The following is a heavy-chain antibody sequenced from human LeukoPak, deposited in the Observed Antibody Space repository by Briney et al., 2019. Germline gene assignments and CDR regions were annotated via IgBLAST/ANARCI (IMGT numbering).Heavy chain of an antibody. CDR3: ARGPAAIRRWFDP. CDR1: GFTFSSYA. V-gene: IGHV3-21*01. J-gene: IGHJ5*02. D-gene: IGHD2-2*01. CDR2: ISSSSSYI. Sequence: GGSLRLSCAASGFTFSSYAMSWVRQAPGKGLEWVSSISSSSSYIYYADSVKGRFTISRDNAKNSLYLQMNSLRAEDTAVYYCARGPAAIRRWFDPWGQGTLVTVSS.